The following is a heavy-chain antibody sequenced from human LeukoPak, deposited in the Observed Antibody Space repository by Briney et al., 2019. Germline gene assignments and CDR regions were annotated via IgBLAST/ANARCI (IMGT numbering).Heavy chain of an antibody. CDR2: IYYSGST. J-gene: IGHJ4*02. V-gene: IGHV4-59*01. Sequence: SETLSLTCTVSGGSISSYYWSWIWQPPGKGLEWIGYIYYSGSTNYNPSLKSRVTISVDTSKNQFSLKLSSVTAADTAVYYCARDKLEMEFDYWGQGTLVTVSS. CDR1: GGSISSYY. D-gene: IGHD5-24*01. CDR3: ARDKLEMEFDY.